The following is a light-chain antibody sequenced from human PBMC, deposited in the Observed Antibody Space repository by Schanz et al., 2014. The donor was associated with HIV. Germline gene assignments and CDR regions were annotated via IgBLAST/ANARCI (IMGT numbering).Light chain of an antibody. Sequence: QSALTQPASISGSPGQSITISCTGTSSDVGSYNLVSWYQQHPGKAPKLMIYDVSNRPSGVSNRFSGSKSGNTASLTVSGLQADDEADYYCSSFAGNNKLLFGGGTKLTVL. CDR3: SSFAGNNKLL. V-gene: IGLV2-14*02. CDR1: SSDVGSYNL. J-gene: IGLJ2*01. CDR2: DVS.